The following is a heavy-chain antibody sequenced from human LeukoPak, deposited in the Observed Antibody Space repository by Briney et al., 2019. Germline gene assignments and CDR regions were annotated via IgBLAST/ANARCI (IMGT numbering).Heavy chain of an antibody. J-gene: IGHJ4*02. CDR2: IYPGDSDT. V-gene: IGHV5-51*01. CDR1: GYSFTSYW. D-gene: IGHD1-26*01. CDR3: ARHVTYSGSPDY. Sequence: GGTLRLSCAASGYSFTSYWIGWVRQMPGKGLEWMGIIYPGDSDTRYSPSFQGQVTISADKSISTAYLQWSSLKASDTAMYYCARHVTYSGSPDYWGQGTLVTVSS.